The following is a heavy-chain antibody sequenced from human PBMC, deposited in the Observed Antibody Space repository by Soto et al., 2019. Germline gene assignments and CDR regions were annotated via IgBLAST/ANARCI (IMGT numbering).Heavy chain of an antibody. Sequence: PLETLSLTCTVSGGSISSSSYYWGWIRQPPGKGLEWIGSTYYSGSTYYNPSLKSRVTISVDTSKNQFSLKLSSVTAADTAVYYCARELLVPAAMGDYYYYYGMDVWGQGTTVTVSS. J-gene: IGHJ6*02. CDR2: TYYSGST. D-gene: IGHD2-2*01. V-gene: IGHV4-39*02. CDR1: GGSISSSSYY. CDR3: ARELLVPAAMGDYYYYYGMDV.